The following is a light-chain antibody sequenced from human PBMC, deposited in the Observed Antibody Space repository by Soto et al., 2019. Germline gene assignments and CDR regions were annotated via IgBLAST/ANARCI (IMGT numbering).Light chain of an antibody. V-gene: IGKV3-20*01. J-gene: IGKJ3*01. CDR2: GAS. Sequence: EIVLTQSPGTLSLSPGERATLSCRASQSVSSSYLAWYQQKPGQAPRLLIYGASSRATGIPDRFSGSGSGTDFTLTISRLEPEDFAVYYCQQYGSSPTTFGHGTKVDIK. CDR3: QQYGSSPTT. CDR1: QSVSSSY.